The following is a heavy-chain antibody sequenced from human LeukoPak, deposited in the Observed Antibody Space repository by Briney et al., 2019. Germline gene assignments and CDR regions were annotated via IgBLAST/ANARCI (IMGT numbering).Heavy chain of an antibody. CDR2: ISHRGTT. Sequence: SETLSLTCAVSGGSISNGYWWSWVRQPPGKRLEWIGEISHRGTTNYNPSLRSRVTISMDKSKNQFSLGLSSVTAADTAVYYCARNGYYSADYWGQGTLVTVSS. J-gene: IGHJ4*02. CDR3: ARNGYYSADY. CDR1: GGSISNGYW. V-gene: IGHV4-4*02. D-gene: IGHD4-17*01.